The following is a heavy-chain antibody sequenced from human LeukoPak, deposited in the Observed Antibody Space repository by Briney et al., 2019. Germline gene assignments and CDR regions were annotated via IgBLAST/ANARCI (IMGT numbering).Heavy chain of an antibody. Sequence: PGRSLRLFCAASGFTFDDYAMHWVRQAPGKGLEWVSGISWNSGSIGYADSVKGRFTISRDNAKNSLYLQMNSLRTEDTALYYCTKDEGSMIVRPFDYWGQGPLVTVSS. J-gene: IGHJ4*02. V-gene: IGHV3-9*01. D-gene: IGHD3-22*01. CDR2: ISWNSGSI. CDR1: GFTFDDYA. CDR3: TKDEGSMIVRPFDY.